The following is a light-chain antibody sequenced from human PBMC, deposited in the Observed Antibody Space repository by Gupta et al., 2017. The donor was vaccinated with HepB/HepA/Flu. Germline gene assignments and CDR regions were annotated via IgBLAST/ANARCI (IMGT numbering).Light chain of an antibody. J-gene: IGLJ1*01. CDR3: QAWDNGLGG. Sequence: SYELTQPPSVSVSPGQTASITCSGDKLGNKYVCWYHQKPGQSPVLVIYQDTKRPSGIPERFSGSNSGNTATLTISGTQAMDEADYYCQAWDNGLGGFGTGTKVTVL. CDR1: KLGNKY. V-gene: IGLV3-1*01. CDR2: QDT.